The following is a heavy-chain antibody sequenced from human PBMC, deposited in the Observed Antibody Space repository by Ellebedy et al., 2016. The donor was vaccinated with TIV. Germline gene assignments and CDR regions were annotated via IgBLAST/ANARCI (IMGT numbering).Heavy chain of an antibody. D-gene: IGHD6-13*01. CDR1: GYTFTSYY. J-gene: IGHJ4*02. CDR3: ARVGWEGQLVPPEGY. V-gene: IGHV1-46*01. CDR2: INPSGGST. Sequence: ASVKVSCXASGYTFTSYYMHWVRQAPGQGLEWMGIINPSGGSTSYAQKFQGRVTMTRDTSTSTVYMELSSLRSEDTAVYYCARVGWEGQLVPPEGYWGQGTLVTVSS.